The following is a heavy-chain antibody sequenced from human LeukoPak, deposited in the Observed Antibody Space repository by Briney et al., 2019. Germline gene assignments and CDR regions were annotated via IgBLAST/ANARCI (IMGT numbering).Heavy chain of an antibody. J-gene: IGHJ4*02. CDR3: ARGDNIAVRTAPIDY. D-gene: IGHD6-19*01. CDR2: IYHSGST. Sequence: SETLSLTCAVSGYSISSGYYWGWIRQPPGKGLEWIGSIYHSGSTYYSPSLKSRVTISVDTSKNQCALKLRSVTAADTAVYYCARGDNIAVRTAPIDYWGQGTLVTVSS. V-gene: IGHV4-38-2*01. CDR1: GYSISSGYY.